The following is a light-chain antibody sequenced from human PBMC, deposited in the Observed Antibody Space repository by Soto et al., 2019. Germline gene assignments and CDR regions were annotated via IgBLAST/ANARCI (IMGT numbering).Light chain of an antibody. CDR1: QSVSGS. Sequence: EIVLTQSPATLSLSPGERATLSCRASQSVSGSLAWYQQKLGQAPRLLIYDASNRATGIPARFSGSGSGTAFTLTISSLAPEDFAVYYCQQRSNWPYTFGQGTKLEIK. V-gene: IGKV3-11*01. CDR2: DAS. CDR3: QQRSNWPYT. J-gene: IGKJ2*01.